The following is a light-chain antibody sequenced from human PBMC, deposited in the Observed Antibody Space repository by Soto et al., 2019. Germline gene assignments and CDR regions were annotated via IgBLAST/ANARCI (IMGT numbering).Light chain of an antibody. J-gene: IGKJ3*01. CDR1: QGISDY. V-gene: IGKV1-33*01. CDR2: DAS. Sequence: DIQMTQSPSSLSASVGDRVTITCQASQGISDYLNWYQQKPGKAPKLLIYDASNLKTGVPSRFSGSGFGTHFTFTISSLQPEDIATYYCQYYENLPLTFGPGTKVEMK. CDR3: QYYENLPLT.